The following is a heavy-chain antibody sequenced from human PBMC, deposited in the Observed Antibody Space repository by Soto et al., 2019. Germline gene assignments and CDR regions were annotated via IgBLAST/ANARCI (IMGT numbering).Heavy chain of an antibody. D-gene: IGHD5-18*01. V-gene: IGHV3-7*05. J-gene: IGHJ3*02. CDR3: ARVNSYGSAFDAFDI. Sequence: PGGSLRLSCAASGFTFSSYWMSWVRQAPGKGLEWVANIKQDGSEKYYVDSVKGRFTISRDNAKNSLYLQMNSLRAEDTAVYYCARVNSYGSAFDAFDIWGQGTMVTVSS. CDR1: GFTFSSYW. CDR2: IKQDGSEK.